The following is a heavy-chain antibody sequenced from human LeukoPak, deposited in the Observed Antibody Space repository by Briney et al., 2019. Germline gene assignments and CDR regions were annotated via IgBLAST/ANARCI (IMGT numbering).Heavy chain of an antibody. CDR3: TRHSPRGYCTNGVCYTPPFDY. CDR2: IRSKANSYAT. CDR1: GFTFSGSA. J-gene: IGHJ4*02. Sequence: GGSLRLSCAASGFTFSGSAMHWVRQPSGKGLEWVGRIRSKANSYATAYAASVKGRFTISRDDSKNTAYLQMNSLKTEDTAVYYCTRHSPRGYCTNGVCYTPPFDYWGQGTLVTVSS. V-gene: IGHV3-73*01. D-gene: IGHD2-8*01.